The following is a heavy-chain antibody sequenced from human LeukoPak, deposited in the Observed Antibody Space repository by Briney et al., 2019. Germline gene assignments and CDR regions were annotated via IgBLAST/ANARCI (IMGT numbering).Heavy chain of an antibody. D-gene: IGHD3-10*01. CDR3: AKDRRSGNDAFDI. CDR1: GFTFSSYA. V-gene: IGHV3-30*04. Sequence: GGSLRLSCAASGFTFSSYAMHWVRQAPGKGLEWVAVISYDGSNKYYADSVKGRFTISRDNSKNTLYLQMNSLRAEDTAVYYCAKDRRSGNDAFDIWGQGTMVTVSS. J-gene: IGHJ3*02. CDR2: ISYDGSNK.